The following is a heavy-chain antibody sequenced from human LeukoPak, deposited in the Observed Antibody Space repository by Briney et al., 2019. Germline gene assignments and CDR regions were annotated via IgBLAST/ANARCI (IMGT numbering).Heavy chain of an antibody. D-gene: IGHD2-21*01. CDR2: IYSGGST. V-gene: IGHV3-53*01. J-gene: IGHJ3*02. CDR3: ARILRSTEDAFDI. Sequence: HPGGSLRLSCAASGFTVSSNYMSWVRQAPGKGLEWVSVIYSGGSTYYADSVKGRFTISRDNSKNTLYLQMNSLRAEDTAVYYCARILRSTEDAFDIWGQGTMVTVSS. CDR1: GFTVSSNY.